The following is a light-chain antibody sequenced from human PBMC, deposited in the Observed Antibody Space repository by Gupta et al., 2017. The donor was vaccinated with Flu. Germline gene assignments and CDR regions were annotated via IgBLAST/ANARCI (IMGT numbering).Light chain of an antibody. V-gene: IGLV3-21*02. Sequence: QAPVLVLYDNNSRPSGISDRFSGSNSGNTATLTVSRVEAGHEADYYCQVWDTSGPCWVFGGGTKLTV. CDR2: DNN. J-gene: IGLJ3*02. CDR3: QVWDTSGPCWV.